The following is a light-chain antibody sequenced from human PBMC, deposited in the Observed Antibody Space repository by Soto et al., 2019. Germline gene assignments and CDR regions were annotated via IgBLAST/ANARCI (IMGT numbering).Light chain of an antibody. CDR1: TSNIGSHS. J-gene: IGLJ1*01. Sequence: QSVLTQPPSASGTPGQRVTISCCGSTSNIGSHSVSWYQHHPGKVPKLLIYEVTNRPSGVSDRFSGSKSGNTASLTISGLQAEDEADYYCSSKRDSSTLFVFGTGTKVTVL. V-gene: IGLV2-14*01. CDR3: SSKRDSSTLFV. CDR2: EVT.